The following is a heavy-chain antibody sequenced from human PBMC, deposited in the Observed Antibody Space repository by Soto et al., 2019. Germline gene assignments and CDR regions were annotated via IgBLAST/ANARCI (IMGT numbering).Heavy chain of an antibody. J-gene: IGHJ5*02. CDR3: ARDWDSSGKSGFDP. CDR2: IYYSGST. Sequence: QVQLQESGPGLVKPSQTLSLTCTVSGGSISSGDYYWSWIRQPPGKGLEWIGYIYYSGSTYYNPSLKSLVTISVDTSKNQSSLKLSSVTAADTAVYYCARDWDSSGKSGFDPWGQGTLVTVSS. V-gene: IGHV4-30-4*01. D-gene: IGHD3-22*01. CDR1: GGSISSGDYY.